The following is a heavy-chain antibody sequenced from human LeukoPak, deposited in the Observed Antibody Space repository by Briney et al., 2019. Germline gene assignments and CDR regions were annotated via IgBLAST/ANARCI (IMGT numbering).Heavy chain of an antibody. D-gene: IGHD4-17*01. CDR2: IIPIFGTA. CDR1: GGTFSSYA. J-gene: IGHJ4*02. CDR3: AGEKRDYGDYSPFDY. Sequence: ASVKGSCKASGGTFSSYAISWVRQAPGQRLEWMVRIIPIFGTANYAQKFQGRVTSTTDESTITAYMELSSLRSEDTAVSYCAGEKRDYGDYSPFDYWGQGHLVTVSS. V-gene: IGHV1-69*05.